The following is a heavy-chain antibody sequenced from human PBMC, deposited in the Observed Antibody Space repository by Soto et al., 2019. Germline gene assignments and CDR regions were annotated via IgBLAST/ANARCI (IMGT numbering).Heavy chain of an antibody. D-gene: IGHD2-2*01. CDR3: AKDASSWFYYYYGMDV. CDR2: ISGNNGNT. V-gene: IGHV1-18*01. CDR1: GYIFSNFG. J-gene: IGHJ6*02. Sequence: QIQLVQSGPEVRKPGASVKVSCKASGYIFSNFGISWVRQAPGQGLEWMGWISGNNGNTNYAQKFQDRVRMTTDISTSTAYMELTPLRAEDTAVYYCAKDASSWFYYYYGMDVWGQGTTVTVS.